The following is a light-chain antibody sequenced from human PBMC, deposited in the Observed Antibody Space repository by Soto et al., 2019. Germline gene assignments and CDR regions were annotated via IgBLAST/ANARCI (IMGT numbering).Light chain of an antibody. CDR2: AAS. CDR1: QSISRY. J-gene: IGKJ2*01. Sequence: DIQMTQSPSSLSASVGDRVTITCRASQSISRYLNWYQQKPGKAPKLLIYAASSLQSGVPSRFSGSGSGTDFTLTISSLQPEDAATYYCHQSYSTPRLFTFGRGTNLEI. CDR3: HQSYSTPRLFT. V-gene: IGKV1-39*01.